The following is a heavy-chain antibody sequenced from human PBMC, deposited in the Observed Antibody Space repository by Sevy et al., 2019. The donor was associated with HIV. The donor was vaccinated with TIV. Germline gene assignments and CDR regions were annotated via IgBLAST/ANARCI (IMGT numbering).Heavy chain of an antibody. Sequence: SQTLSLTCTISGDSVSSNSAAWNWIRQSPSRGLEWLGRTYYRSKWYNDYAVSVKSRITINPDTSKYQFSLQLNSVTPEDTAVYYCAREGESSSFGNWFDPLGQGTLVTVSS. V-gene: IGHV6-1*01. CDR1: GDSVSSNSAA. D-gene: IGHD6-6*01. CDR2: TYYRSKWYN. J-gene: IGHJ5*02. CDR3: AREGESSSFGNWFDP.